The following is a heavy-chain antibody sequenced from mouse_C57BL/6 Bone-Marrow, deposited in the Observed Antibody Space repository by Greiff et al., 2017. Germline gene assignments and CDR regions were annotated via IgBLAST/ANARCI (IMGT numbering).Heavy chain of an antibody. J-gene: IGHJ2*01. CDR1: GFSLSTFGMG. V-gene: IGHV8-8*01. CDR2: IWWDDAK. Sequence: QVTLKECGPGILQPSQTLSLTCSFSGFSLSTFGMGVGRIRQPSGKGLEWLEHIWWDDAKSYNPALKSRLTISQDTITNQVFRKIANVDTADTATYYCARIVGNYGGDYWGQGTTLTVSS. CDR3: ARIVGNYGGDY. D-gene: IGHD2-1*01.